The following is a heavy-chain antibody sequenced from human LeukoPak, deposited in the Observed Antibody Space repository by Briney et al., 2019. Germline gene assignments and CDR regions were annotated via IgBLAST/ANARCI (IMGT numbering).Heavy chain of an antibody. D-gene: IGHD4-17*01. CDR3: ARDPRDYGDYWFDP. V-gene: IGHV3-7*01. J-gene: IGHJ5*02. CDR2: IKQDGSEK. CDR1: GFTFDDYG. Sequence: PGGSLRLSCAASGFTFDDYGMSWVRQAPGKGLEWVANIKQDGSEKYYVDSVKGRFTISRDNAKNSLYLQMNSLRAEDTAVYYCARDPRDYGDYWFDPWGQGTLVTVSS.